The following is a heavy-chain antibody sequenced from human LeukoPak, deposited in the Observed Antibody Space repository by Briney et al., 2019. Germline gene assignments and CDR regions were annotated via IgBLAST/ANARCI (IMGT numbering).Heavy chain of an antibody. J-gene: IGHJ3*02. CDR3: ARGGRTYYYDKGAFDI. CDR2: INHSGST. Sequence: SETLSLTCAVYGGSFSGYYWSWIRQPPGKGLEWIGEINHSGSTNYNPSLKSRVTISVDTSKNQFSLKLSSVTAADTAVYYCARGGRTYYYDKGAFDIWGQGTMATVSS. CDR1: GGSFSGYY. D-gene: IGHD3-22*01. V-gene: IGHV4-34*01.